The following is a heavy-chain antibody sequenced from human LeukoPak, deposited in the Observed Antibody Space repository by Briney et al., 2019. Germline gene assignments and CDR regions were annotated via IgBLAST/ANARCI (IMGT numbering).Heavy chain of an antibody. J-gene: IGHJ4*02. Sequence: PGGSLRLSCAASVFTFSSYAMSWVRQAPGKGLEWVSAISGSGGSTYYADSVKGRFTISRDNSKNTLYLQMNSLRAEDTAVYYCATHRHSSSWYAEPDLVNWGQGTLVTVSS. D-gene: IGHD6-13*01. CDR3: ATHRHSSSWYAEPDLVN. CDR1: VFTFSSYA. V-gene: IGHV3-23*01. CDR2: ISGSGGST.